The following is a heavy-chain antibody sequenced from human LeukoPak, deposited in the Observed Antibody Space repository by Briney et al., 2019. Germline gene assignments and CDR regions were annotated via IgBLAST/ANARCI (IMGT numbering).Heavy chain of an antibody. D-gene: IGHD4-17*01. CDR3: ARAGNYGDYFFFDY. CDR2: IYSGGST. J-gene: IGHJ4*02. Sequence: GGSLRLSCAASGFTVSSNYMSWVRQAPGKGLEWVSVIYSGGSTYYADSVKGRFTISRDNSKNTPYLQMNSLRAEDTAVYYCARAGNYGDYFFFDYWGQGTLVTVSS. CDR1: GFTVSSNY. V-gene: IGHV3-53*01.